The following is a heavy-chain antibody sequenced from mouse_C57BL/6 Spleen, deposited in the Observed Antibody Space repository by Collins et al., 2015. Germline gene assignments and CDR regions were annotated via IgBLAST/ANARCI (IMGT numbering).Heavy chain of an antibody. V-gene: IGHV1-82*01. Sequence: VQLQQSGPELVKPGASVKISCKASGYAFSSSWMNWVKQRPGKGLEWIGRIYPGDGDTNYNGKFKGKATLTADKSSSTAYMQLSSLTSEDSAVYFCAAPGTPIAYWGQGTLVTVSA. J-gene: IGHJ3*01. CDR3: AAPGTPIAY. CDR2: IYPGDGDT. D-gene: IGHD4-1*01. CDR1: GYAFSSSW.